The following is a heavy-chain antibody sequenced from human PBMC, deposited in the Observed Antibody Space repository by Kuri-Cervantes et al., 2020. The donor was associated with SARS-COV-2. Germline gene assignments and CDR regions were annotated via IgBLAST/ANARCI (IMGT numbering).Heavy chain of an antibody. CDR2: ISSSGGIYM. CDR3: ARQGHCSGGSCYSGAMDV. D-gene: IGHD2-15*01. Sequence: GESLKISCAASGFTFSDYYMSWIRQAPGKGLEWVSYISSSGGIYMQYADSVKGRFTISRDNAKKSLYLEMNSLRAEDTAVYYCARQGHCSGGSCYSGAMDVWGQGTTVTVSS. J-gene: IGHJ6*02. CDR1: GFTFSDYY. V-gene: IGHV3-11*01.